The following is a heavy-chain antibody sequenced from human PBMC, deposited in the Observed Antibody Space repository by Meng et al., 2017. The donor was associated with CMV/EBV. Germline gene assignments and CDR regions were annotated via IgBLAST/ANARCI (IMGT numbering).Heavy chain of an antibody. J-gene: IGHJ4*02. CDR3: ARGSPPVYYYDSSGFPDY. Sequence: GESLKISCAASGFTFSSYSMNWVRQAPGKGLEWVSSISSSSSYIYYADSVKGRFTISRDNAKNSLYLQMNSLRAEDTAVYYCARGSPPVYYYDSSGFPDYWGQGTLVTVSS. CDR1: GFTFSSYS. CDR2: ISSSSSYI. D-gene: IGHD3-22*01. V-gene: IGHV3-21*01.